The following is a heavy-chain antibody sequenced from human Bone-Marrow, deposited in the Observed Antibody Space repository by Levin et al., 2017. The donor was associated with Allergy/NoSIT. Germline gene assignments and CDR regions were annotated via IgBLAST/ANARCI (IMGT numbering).Heavy chain of an antibody. D-gene: IGHD6-6*01. J-gene: IGHJ6*02. Sequence: PGGSLRLSCAASGFTFSSYGMHWVRQAPGKGLEWVAVIWYDGSNKYYADSVKGRFTISRDNSKNTLYLQMNSLRAEDTAVYYCARGSGSSSSFYYYGMDVWGQGTTVTVSS. CDR3: ARGSGSSSSFYYYGMDV. CDR2: IWYDGSNK. CDR1: GFTFSSYG. V-gene: IGHV3-33*01.